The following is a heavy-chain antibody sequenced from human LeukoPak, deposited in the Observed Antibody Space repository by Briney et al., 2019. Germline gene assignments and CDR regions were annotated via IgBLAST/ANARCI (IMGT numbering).Heavy chain of an antibody. D-gene: IGHD2-2*01. CDR2: IYSSGST. CDR3: ARVRGCSSTSCSPHYYYYMDV. CDR1: GGSISSHY. J-gene: IGHJ6*03. Sequence: IPSETLSLTCTVSGGSISSHYWSWIRQPAGKGLEWIGRIYSSGSTNYNPSLKSRVTMSVDTSKNQFSLRLSSVTAADTAIYYCARVRGCSSTSCSPHYYYYMDVWGKGTTVTVS. V-gene: IGHV4-4*07.